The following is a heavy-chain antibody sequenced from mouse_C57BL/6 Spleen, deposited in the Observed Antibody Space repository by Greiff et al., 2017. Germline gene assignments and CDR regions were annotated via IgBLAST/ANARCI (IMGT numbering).Heavy chain of an antibody. CDR3: ARHEGNPFAY. D-gene: IGHD2-1*01. Sequence: EVKVVESGGDLVKPGGSLKLSCAASGFTFSSYGMSWVRQTPDKRLEWVATISSGGSYTYYPDSVKGRFTISRDNAKNTLYLQMSSLKSEGTAMYYCARHEGNPFAYWGQGTLVTVSA. CDR1: GFTFSSYG. V-gene: IGHV5-6*01. CDR2: ISSGGSYT. J-gene: IGHJ3*01.